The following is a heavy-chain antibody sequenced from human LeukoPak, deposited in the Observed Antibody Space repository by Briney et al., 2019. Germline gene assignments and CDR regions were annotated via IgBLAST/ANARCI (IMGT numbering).Heavy chain of an antibody. V-gene: IGHV3-30*04. D-gene: IGHD3-9*01. CDR2: ISYDGSNK. Sequence: GGSLRLSCAASGFTFSSYAMHWVRQAPGKGLEWVAVISYDGSNKYYADSVKGRFTISRDNSKNTLYLQMNSLRAEDTAVYYCVREGRYFTAPSYWGQGTLVTVSS. J-gene: IGHJ4*02. CDR3: VREGRYFTAPSY. CDR1: GFTFSSYA.